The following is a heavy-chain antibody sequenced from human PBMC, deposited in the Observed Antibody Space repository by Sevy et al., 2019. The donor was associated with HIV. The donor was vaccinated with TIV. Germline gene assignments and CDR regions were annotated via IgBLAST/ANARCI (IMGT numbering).Heavy chain of an antibody. CDR2: ISDSGST. V-gene: IGHV4-59*01. J-gene: IGHJ3*02. D-gene: IGHD3-9*01. CDR3: ARDLFDHGAFDI. CDR1: GDSMSTYY. Sequence: SETLSLTCTVSGDSMSTYYWNWIRQPPGKGLEWIGYISDSGSTSYSPSLKGRVTISVDTSKNQFSLKLSSMTAADTAVYFCARDLFDHGAFDIWGPGTLVTVSS.